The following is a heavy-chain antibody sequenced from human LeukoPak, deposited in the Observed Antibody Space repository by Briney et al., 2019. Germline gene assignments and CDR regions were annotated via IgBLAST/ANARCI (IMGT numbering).Heavy chain of an antibody. CDR1: GFTFSNYW. Sequence: GGSLRLSCAASGFTFSNYWMHWVRQAPGKGLEWVANIKQDGSERYYVDSVKGRFTIARDNVKNSFYLQMNSLRAEDTAVYYCVRSFDYWGQGTLVTVSS. V-gene: IGHV3-7*01. CDR2: IKQDGSER. J-gene: IGHJ4*02. CDR3: VRSFDY.